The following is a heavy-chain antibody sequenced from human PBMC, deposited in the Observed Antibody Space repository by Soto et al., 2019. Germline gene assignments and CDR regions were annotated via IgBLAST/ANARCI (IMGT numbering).Heavy chain of an antibody. V-gene: IGHV3-30*18. D-gene: IGHD2-2*01. J-gene: IGHJ6*02. Sequence: GGSLRLSCAASGFTFNRYGMHWVRQAPGKGLEWVAVLSYDGSNKYYADSVKGRFTISRDNSKNTLFLQMNNLRTEDTALYYCAKGRGGYCSIGTCLYGLDVWGQGTTVTVSS. CDR3: AKGRGGYCSIGTCLYGLDV. CDR1: GFTFNRYG. CDR2: LSYDGSNK.